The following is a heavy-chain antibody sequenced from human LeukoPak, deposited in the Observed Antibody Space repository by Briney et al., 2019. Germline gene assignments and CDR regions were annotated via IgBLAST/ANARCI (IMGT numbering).Heavy chain of an antibody. J-gene: IGHJ5*02. V-gene: IGHV4-30-4*01. D-gene: IGHD4-17*01. Sequence: PSQTLSLTCSVSGGSISSGDYYWSWIRQPPGKGLEWIGYIYYRGSTYNNPSLKSRVTISVDTSKNQFSLKLNSVTAADTAVYYCAREVVRVTTSWFDPWGQGTLVTVSS. CDR2: IYYRGST. CDR1: GGSISSGDYY. CDR3: AREVVRVTTSWFDP.